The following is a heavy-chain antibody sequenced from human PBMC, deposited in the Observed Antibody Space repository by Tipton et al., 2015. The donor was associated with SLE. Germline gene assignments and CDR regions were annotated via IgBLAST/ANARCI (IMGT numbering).Heavy chain of an antibody. D-gene: IGHD3-16*02. CDR3: ASRELSLNAFDI. CDR1: GGSISSGGHY. V-gene: IGHV4-31*03. CDR2: IYCSGTP. J-gene: IGHJ3*02. Sequence: TLSLTCTVSGGSISSGGHYWSWIRQHPGKGLEWIGYIYCSGTPYHNPSLKSRVATSVDTSKNQFSLKLSSVTAADTAVYYCASRELSLNAFDIWGQGTTVTVSS.